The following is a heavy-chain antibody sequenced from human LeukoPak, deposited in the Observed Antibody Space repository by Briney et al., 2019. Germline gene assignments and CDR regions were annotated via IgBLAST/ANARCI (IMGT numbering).Heavy chain of an antibody. V-gene: IGHV4-39*01. Sequence: KPSETLSLTCTVPGGSFSSTSYYWAWLRQPPGKGLEWIGSISHTGSTYYNPSLKSRVTISVDTSKNQFSLRLSSVTAADTAVHYCARLTFYYGGSGYYFDYWGQGTLVTVSS. D-gene: IGHD3-22*01. CDR3: ARLTFYYGGSGYYFDY. CDR2: ISHTGST. J-gene: IGHJ4*02. CDR1: GGSFSSTSYY.